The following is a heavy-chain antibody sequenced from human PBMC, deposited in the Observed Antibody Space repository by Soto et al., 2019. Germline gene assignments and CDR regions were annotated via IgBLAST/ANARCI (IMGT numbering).Heavy chain of an antibody. CDR2: HYSGGST. J-gene: IGHJ5*02. CDR3: ARHRHPRGTVGAISPLDP. D-gene: IGHD1-26*01. V-gene: IGHV3-53*01. CDR1: GFSVSSNY. Sequence: GGSLRLSCAISGFSVSSNYLSWVRQAPGEGLEWVSVHYSGGSTYYADSVQGRFTISRDKSNNTLYLQMRRVRAEDTAVYFCARHRHPRGTVGAISPLDPWGQGTQVTVSS.